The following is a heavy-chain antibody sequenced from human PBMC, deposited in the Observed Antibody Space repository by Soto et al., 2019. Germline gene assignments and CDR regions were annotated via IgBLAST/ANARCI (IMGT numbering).Heavy chain of an antibody. V-gene: IGHV4-59*01. CDR1: GGSISSYY. CDR2: IYYSGST. J-gene: IGHJ4*02. D-gene: IGHD3-22*01. Sequence: SETLSLTCTVSGGSISSYYWSWIRQPPGKGLEWIGYIYYSGSTNYNPSLKSRVTISVDTSKNQFSLKLSSVTAADTAVYYCARAGHYYDSSGLYFDYWGQGTLVTVSS. CDR3: ARAGHYYDSSGLYFDY.